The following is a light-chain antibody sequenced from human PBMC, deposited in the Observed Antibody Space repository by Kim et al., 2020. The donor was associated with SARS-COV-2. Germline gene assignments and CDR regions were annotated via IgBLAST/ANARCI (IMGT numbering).Light chain of an antibody. CDR2: ENT. Sequence: SYELTQPPSVSVSPGQTATITCYGDELGDEFASWYRQKPGQSPVLVIHENTNRPSGIPERFSGSKSGYAVTLTISGTQAVDEAAYYCQSWDSRTVIFGGGTQLTVL. V-gene: IGLV3-1*01. CDR1: ELGDEF. J-gene: IGLJ2*01. CDR3: QSWDSRTVI.